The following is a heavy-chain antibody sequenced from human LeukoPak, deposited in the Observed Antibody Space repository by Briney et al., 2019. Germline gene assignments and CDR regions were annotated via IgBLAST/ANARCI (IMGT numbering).Heavy chain of an antibody. CDR2: IYYSGST. D-gene: IGHD6-13*01. J-gene: IGHJ4*02. Sequence: SETLSLPCTVSGGSISSGGYYWSWIRQHPGKGLEWIGYIYYSGSTYYNPSLKSRVTISVDTSKNQFSLKLSSVTAADTAVYYCARLLRYSSSWVDYWGQGTLVTVSS. V-gene: IGHV4-31*03. CDR3: ARLLRYSSSWVDY. CDR1: GGSISSGGYY.